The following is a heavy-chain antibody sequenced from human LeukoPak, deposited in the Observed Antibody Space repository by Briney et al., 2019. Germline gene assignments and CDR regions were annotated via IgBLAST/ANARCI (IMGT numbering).Heavy chain of an antibody. CDR3: ARDPNTYCSSTSCQTT. V-gene: IGHV3-20*01. Sequence: GGSLRLSCAASGFTFDDYGMSWVRQAPGKGLEWVSGINWNGGSTDYADSVKGRFTISRDNAKNSLYLQMNSLRAEDTALYHCARDPNTYCSSTSCQTTWGQGTLVTVSS. CDR1: GFTFDDYG. D-gene: IGHD2-2*01. J-gene: IGHJ4*02. CDR2: INWNGGST.